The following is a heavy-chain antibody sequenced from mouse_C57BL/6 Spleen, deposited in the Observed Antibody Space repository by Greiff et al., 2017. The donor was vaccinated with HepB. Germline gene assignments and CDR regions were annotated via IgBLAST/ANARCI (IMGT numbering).Heavy chain of an antibody. D-gene: IGHD1-1*01. CDR1: GYTFTSYW. CDR2: INPSNGGT. V-gene: IGHV1-53*01. J-gene: IGHJ1*03. CDR3: ASIPDRTTVRVYFDV. Sequence: QVQLQQPGTELMKPGASVKLSCKASGYTFTSYWMHWVKQRPGQGLEWIGNINPSNGGTNYNEKFKSKATLTVDKSSSTAYMQLSSLTSEDSAVYYCASIPDRTTVRVYFDVWGTGTTVTVSS.